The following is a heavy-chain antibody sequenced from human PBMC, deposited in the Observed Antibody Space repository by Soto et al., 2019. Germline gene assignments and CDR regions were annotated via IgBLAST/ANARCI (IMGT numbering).Heavy chain of an antibody. Sequence: EVQLVESGGVLVQPGGSLRLSCAASGFTFSIYSVNWVRQAPGKGLEWISYISHTGSTIYYADSVKGRFTVSRDNAKNSLYLQMNSLRAEDTAIYYCARGTSCSSDTCYDLGATKFDHWGQGTLVAVSS. CDR2: ISHTGSTI. D-gene: IGHD2-2*01. CDR3: ARGTSCSSDTCYDLGATKFDH. V-gene: IGHV3-48*01. J-gene: IGHJ4*02. CDR1: GFTFSIYS.